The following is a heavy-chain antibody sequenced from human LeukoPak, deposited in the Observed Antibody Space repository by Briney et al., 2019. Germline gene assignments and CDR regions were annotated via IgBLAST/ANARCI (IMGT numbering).Heavy chain of an antibody. CDR2: ISYDGSNK. CDR3: AKKGDVYGSGRDYFDY. J-gene: IGHJ4*02. CDR1: GFTFSSYA. V-gene: IGHV3-30-3*02. D-gene: IGHD3-10*01. Sequence: GGSLRLSCAASGFTFSSYAMHWVRQAPGKGLEWVAVISYDGSNKYYADSVKGRFTISRDNSKNTLYLQMNSLRAEDTAVYYCAKKGDVYGSGRDYFDYWGQGTLVTVSS.